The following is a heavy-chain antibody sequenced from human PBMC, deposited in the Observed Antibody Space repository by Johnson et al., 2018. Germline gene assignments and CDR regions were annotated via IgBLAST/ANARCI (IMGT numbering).Heavy chain of an antibody. CDR1: GGSISSSSYY. V-gene: IGHV4-39*07. D-gene: IGHD3-22*01. J-gene: IGHJ3*02. CDR2: IYYSGST. CDR3: ARVRPITMIVVVEDAFDI. Sequence: QVQLQESGPGLVKXSETXSLXCTVSGGSISSSSYYWGWIRQPPGKGLEWIGSIYYSGSTHYNPSLTSRVTLSVDTSKTQFSLKLSSVTAADTAVYYCARVRPITMIVVVEDAFDIWGQGTMVAVSS.